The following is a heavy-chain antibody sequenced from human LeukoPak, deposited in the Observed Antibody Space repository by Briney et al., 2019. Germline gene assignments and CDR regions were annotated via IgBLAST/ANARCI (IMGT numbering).Heavy chain of an antibody. Sequence: GESLKISCKGSGYRFSDYWIGWVRQMPGKGPEWMGIIYPGDSDIRYSPSFQGQVTISADKSISIAYLQWSSLKASDTAMYYCGTHVGDSGNHGSVVATYYWGQGTLVTVSS. CDR1: GYRFSDYW. CDR3: GTHVGDSGNHGSVVATYY. D-gene: IGHD1-26*01. CDR2: IYPGDSDI. J-gene: IGHJ4*02. V-gene: IGHV5-51*01.